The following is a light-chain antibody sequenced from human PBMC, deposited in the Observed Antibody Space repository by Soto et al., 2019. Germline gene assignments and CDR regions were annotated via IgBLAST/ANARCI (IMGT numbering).Light chain of an antibody. CDR2: DVS. CDR1: QNINSD. Sequence: EIVLTQSPATLSLSPGERASLSCRASQNINSDLSWYQQKAGQAPRLLIYDVSNRATGTPARFSGSGSGTDCTLTINSLAPEDSAVYYCQQRNSWPPTFGGGTKVEI. J-gene: IGKJ4*01. V-gene: IGKV3-11*01. CDR3: QQRNSWPPT.